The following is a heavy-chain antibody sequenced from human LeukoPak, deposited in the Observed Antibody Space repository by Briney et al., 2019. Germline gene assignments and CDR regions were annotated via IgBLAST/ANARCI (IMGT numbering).Heavy chain of an antibody. Sequence: ASVKVSCKASGYTFTSYDINWVRQATGQGLEWMGWMNPNSGNTGYAQKFQGRVSITRNPSITTTYMELSSLRSEDTAVYYCARRSAYGSGSYYVDYWGQGTLVTVSS. CDR1: GYTFTSYD. CDR3: ARRSAYGSGSYYVDY. J-gene: IGHJ4*02. CDR2: MNPNSGNT. D-gene: IGHD3-10*01. V-gene: IGHV1-8*03.